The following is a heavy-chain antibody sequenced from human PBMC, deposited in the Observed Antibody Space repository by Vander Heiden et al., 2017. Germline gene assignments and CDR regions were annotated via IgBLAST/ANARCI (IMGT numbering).Heavy chain of an antibody. V-gene: IGHV3-23*01. J-gene: IGHJ6*02. CDR3: AKAAILGGYYYYGMDV. CDR1: GFPFRRYA. Sequence: EVQLLESGGGLVQPGGSLRLSCAASGFPFRRYAMSWVRQAPGKGLEWVSAISGSGDSTYYADSVKGRFTISRDNSKNTLYLQMNSLRAEDTAVYYCAKAAILGGYYYYGMDVWGQGTTVTVSS. CDR2: ISGSGDST.